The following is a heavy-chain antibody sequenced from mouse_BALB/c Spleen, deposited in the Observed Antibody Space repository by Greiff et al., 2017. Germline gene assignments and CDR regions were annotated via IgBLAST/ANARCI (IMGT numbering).Heavy chain of an antibody. CDR1: GFTFSSFG. D-gene: IGHD2-10*02. CDR2: ISSGSSTI. V-gene: IGHV5-17*02. J-gene: IGHJ2*01. Sequence: EVQLVESGGGLVQPGGSRKLSCAASGFTFSSFGMHWVRQAPEKGLEWVAYISSGSSTIYYADTVKGRFTISRDNPKNTLFLQMTRLRSEDTAMYYCARSRYGNYVDYFDYWGQGTTLTVSS. CDR3: ARSRYGNYVDYFDY.